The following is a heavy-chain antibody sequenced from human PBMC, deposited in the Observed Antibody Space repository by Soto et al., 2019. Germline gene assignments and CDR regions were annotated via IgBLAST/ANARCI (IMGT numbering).Heavy chain of an antibody. Sequence: QVQLQESGPGLVKPSETLSLTCTVSGGSISSYYWSWIRQPPGKGLEWIGYIYYSGSTNYNPSLKSRVTISVDTSKNQFSLKLSSVTAADTAVYYCARGAHYYDSSGFITHWGQGTLVTVSS. CDR2: IYYSGST. CDR1: GGSISSYY. J-gene: IGHJ4*02. D-gene: IGHD3-22*01. V-gene: IGHV4-59*01. CDR3: ARGAHYYDSSGFITH.